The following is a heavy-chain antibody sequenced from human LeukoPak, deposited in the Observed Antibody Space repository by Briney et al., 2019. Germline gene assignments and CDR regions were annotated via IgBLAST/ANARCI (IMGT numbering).Heavy chain of an antibody. CDR2: ISYDGSNK. Sequence: GGSLRLSCAASGFTFSSYGMHWVRQAPGKGLEWVAVISYDGSNKYYADSVKGRFTISRDNSKNTLYLQTNSLRAADTAVYYCAKGGYSGYDFWGQGTLVTVSS. D-gene: IGHD5-12*01. CDR3: AKGGYSGYDF. J-gene: IGHJ4*02. V-gene: IGHV3-30*18. CDR1: GFTFSSYG.